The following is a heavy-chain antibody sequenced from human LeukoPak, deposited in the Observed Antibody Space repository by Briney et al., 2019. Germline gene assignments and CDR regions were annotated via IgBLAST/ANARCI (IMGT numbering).Heavy chain of an antibody. CDR3: ARASFSSGWYVY. Sequence: PSETLSLTCSVSGGSISHYYWSWIRKPPGKGLEWIGYIYYSGSTNYNPSLKSRVTISVDTSKNQFSLKLSSVTAADTAVYYCARASFSSGWYVYWGQGTLVTVSS. D-gene: IGHD6-13*01. CDR2: IYYSGST. CDR1: GGSISHYY. V-gene: IGHV4-59*01. J-gene: IGHJ4*02.